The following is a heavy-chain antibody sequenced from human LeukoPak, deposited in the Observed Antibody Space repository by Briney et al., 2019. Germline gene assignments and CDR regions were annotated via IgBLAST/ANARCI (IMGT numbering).Heavy chain of an antibody. J-gene: IGHJ4*02. D-gene: IGHD3-22*01. CDR1: GGTFSSYA. CDR2: IIPIFGTA. Sequence: SVKVSCKASGGTFSSYAISWVRQAPGQGLEWMGGIIPIFGTANYAQKFQGRVTITADKSTSTAYMELSSLRSDDTAVYYCARARYNYYDSSGYYPLDYWGQGTLVTVSS. V-gene: IGHV1-69*06. CDR3: ARARYNYYDSSGYYPLDY.